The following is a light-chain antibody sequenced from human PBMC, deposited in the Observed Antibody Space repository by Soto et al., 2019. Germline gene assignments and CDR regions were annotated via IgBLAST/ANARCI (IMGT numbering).Light chain of an antibody. V-gene: IGKV1-27*01. CDR1: QDIGPY. Sequence: DIQMTQSPSSLSASVGDRVTITCRASQDIGPYLAWYQQKSGRVPELLIYSASTLQSGVPSRFSGSGSGADFSLTISGLQPEDAATYYCQQYRTYSFGQGSRVEIK. CDR2: SAS. J-gene: IGKJ1*01. CDR3: QQYRTYS.